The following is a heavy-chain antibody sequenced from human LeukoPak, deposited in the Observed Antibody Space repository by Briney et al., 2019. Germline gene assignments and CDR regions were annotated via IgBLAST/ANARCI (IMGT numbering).Heavy chain of an antibody. J-gene: IGHJ3*02. CDR2: ISSSSSTI. V-gene: IGHV3-48*01. CDR1: GFTFSSYS. D-gene: IGHD3-9*01. CDR3: ASRYFDWSGDAFDI. Sequence: PGGSLRLSCAASGFTFSSYSMNWVRQAPGKGLEWVSYISSSSSTIYYADSVKGRFTISRDNAKNSLYLQMNSLRAEDTAVYYCASRYFDWSGDAFDIWGQGTMVTVSS.